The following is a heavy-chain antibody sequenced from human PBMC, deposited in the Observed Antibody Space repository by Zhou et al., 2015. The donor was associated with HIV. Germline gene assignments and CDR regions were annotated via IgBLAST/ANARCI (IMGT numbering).Heavy chain of an antibody. CDR3: ARDDSSGYHSFDY. D-gene: IGHD3-22*01. CDR2: ITPVLGTA. J-gene: IGHJ4*02. V-gene: IGHV1-69*06. Sequence: QVQLVQSGAEVKKPGSSVKVSCKPSEGTFSSYGISWVRQAPGQGFEWMGGITPVLGTAKYAQKFQDRVSFTADRSTSTAYMELRSLRSDDTATYFCARDDSSGYHSFDYWGQGTLVTVSS. CDR1: EGTFSSYG.